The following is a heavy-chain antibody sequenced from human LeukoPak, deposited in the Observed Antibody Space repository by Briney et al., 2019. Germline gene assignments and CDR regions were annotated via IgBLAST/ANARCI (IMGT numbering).Heavy chain of an antibody. D-gene: IGHD4-23*01. Sequence: GGSLRLSCAASGFTFSSYWFHWVRQAPGKGLEWVSVIYSGGSTHYADSVKGRFTISRDNSKNTLYLQMNSLRAEDTAVYYCASLYYGGNNFDYWGQGTLVTVSS. CDR2: IYSGGST. V-gene: IGHV3-66*01. CDR3: ASLYYGGNNFDY. CDR1: GFTFSSYW. J-gene: IGHJ4*02.